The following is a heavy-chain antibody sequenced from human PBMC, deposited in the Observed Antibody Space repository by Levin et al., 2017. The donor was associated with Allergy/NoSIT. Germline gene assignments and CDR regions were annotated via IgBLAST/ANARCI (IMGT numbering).Heavy chain of an antibody. CDR1: GFTFSSYS. J-gene: IGHJ4*02. Sequence: GGSLRLSCAASGFTFSSYSMNWVRQAPGKGLEWVSSISSSSSYIYYADSVKGRFTISRDNAKNSLYLQMNSLRAEDTAVYYCARDGGAVVPDYWGQGTLVTVSS. CDR2: ISSSSSYI. CDR3: ARDGGAVVPDY. D-gene: IGHD2-2*01. V-gene: IGHV3-21*01.